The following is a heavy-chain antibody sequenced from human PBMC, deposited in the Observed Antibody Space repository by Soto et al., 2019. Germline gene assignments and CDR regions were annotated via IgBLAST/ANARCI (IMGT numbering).Heavy chain of an antibody. D-gene: IGHD6-19*01. V-gene: IGHV4-61*01. CDR2: IYYSGST. Sequence: QVQLQESGPGLVKPSETLSLTCTVSGGSVSSGRYYWSWSRQPPGKGVEWIGYIYYSGSTNYKSSLRSRVTISLDTSKNQFSLNLSSVTAADTAVYYCARSGAGSGWLGGQGTLVTVSS. CDR3: ARSGAGSGWL. CDR1: GGSVSSGRYY. J-gene: IGHJ4*02.